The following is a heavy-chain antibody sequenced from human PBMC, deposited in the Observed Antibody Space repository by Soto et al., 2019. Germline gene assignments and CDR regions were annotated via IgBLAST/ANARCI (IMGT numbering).Heavy chain of an antibody. Sequence: QVQLQESGPGLVKPSGTLSLTCAVSGDSISNSRWWTWVRQPPGKGLEWIGDIFHSGDTNYNPSLKRRVFISVDKSLNQLSLKVSSVTAADTAVYYCAYSTGWYRHDVWGQGTLVTVSS. D-gene: IGHD6-19*01. J-gene: IGHJ3*01. V-gene: IGHV4-4*02. CDR3: AYSTGWYRHDV. CDR1: GDSISNSRW. CDR2: IFHSGDT.